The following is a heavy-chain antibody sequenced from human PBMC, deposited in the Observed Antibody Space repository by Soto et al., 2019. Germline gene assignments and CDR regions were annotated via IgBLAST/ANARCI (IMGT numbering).Heavy chain of an antibody. CDR3: AREPRNPHLEWLP. V-gene: IGHV1-46*01. Sequence: ASVKVSCKASGYTFTSYYMHWVRQAPGQGLEWMGMINPSGGSTSYAQKFQGRVTMTRDTSTSTVYMELSSLRSEDTAVYYCAREPRNPHLEWLPWGQGTMVTVSS. CDR2: INPSGGST. CDR1: GYTFTSYY. J-gene: IGHJ3*01. D-gene: IGHD3-3*01.